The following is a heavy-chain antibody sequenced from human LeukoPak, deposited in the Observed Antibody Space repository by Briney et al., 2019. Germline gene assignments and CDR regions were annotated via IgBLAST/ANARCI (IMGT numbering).Heavy chain of an antibody. D-gene: IGHD5-24*01. CDR2: ISYDGSNK. CDR3: ARGSLWLQLDY. J-gene: IGHJ4*02. Sequence: GGSLRLSCAASGFTFSSYGMHWVRQAPGKGLEWVAVISYDGSNKYYADSVKGRFTISRDNSKNTLYLQMNSLRAEDTAVYYCARGSLWLQLDYWGQGTLVTVSS. CDR1: GFTFSSYG. V-gene: IGHV3-30*03.